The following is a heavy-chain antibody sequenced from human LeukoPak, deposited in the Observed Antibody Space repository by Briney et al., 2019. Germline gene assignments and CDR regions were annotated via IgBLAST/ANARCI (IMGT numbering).Heavy chain of an antibody. D-gene: IGHD2-21*01. CDR2: IRLDGSDK. CDR1: GFTFTAYA. CDR3: AKGGVAPDY. Sequence: PGGSLRLSCEASGFTFTAYAMHWVRQAPGKGLEWVAFIRLDGSDKYYPDSVKGRFTISRDNSKNTPYLQMNSLRPEDTAIYYCAKGGVAPDYWGQGTLVTVSS. V-gene: IGHV3-30*02. J-gene: IGHJ4*02.